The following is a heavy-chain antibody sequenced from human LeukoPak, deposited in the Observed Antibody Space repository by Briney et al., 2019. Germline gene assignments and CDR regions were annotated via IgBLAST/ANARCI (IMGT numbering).Heavy chain of an antibody. V-gene: IGHV1-8*01. Sequence: AASVKVSCKASGYTFTDYDINWLRQATGQGLEWMGWMNPVSGGTGYAQNFHGRLTMTRNTSISTAYTQLRSLTPEYIAIYYCARGRRPRVSESDYWGQGTLVTVSS. J-gene: IGHJ4*02. CDR2: MNPVSGGT. CDR1: GYTFTDYD. D-gene: IGHD5/OR15-5a*01. CDR3: ARGRRPRVSESDY.